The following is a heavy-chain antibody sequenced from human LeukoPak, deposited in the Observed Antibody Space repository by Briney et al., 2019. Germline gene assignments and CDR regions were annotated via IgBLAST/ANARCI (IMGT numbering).Heavy chain of an antibody. CDR1: GFNFDDYT. J-gene: IGHJ4*02. CDR3: ARRVDDRSSLYLGIHFDY. V-gene: IGHV3-20*04. Sequence: GGSLRLSCAASGFNFDDYTMSWVRQAPGKGLEWVSGINWNGGNTGYVDSVKGRFTISRDNAKNSLYLQMNSLRAEDTAFYYCARRVDDRSSLYLGIHFDYWGQGTLVTVSS. D-gene: IGHD3-22*01. CDR2: INWNGGNT.